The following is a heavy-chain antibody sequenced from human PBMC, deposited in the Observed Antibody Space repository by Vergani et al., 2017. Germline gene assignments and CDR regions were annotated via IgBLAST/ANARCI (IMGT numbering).Heavy chain of an antibody. V-gene: IGHV1-2*04. CDR2: INHNSGGT. CDR3: ARDDSSGYAFDY. J-gene: IGHJ4*02. Sequence: QVQLVQSGAEVKKPGASVKVSCKASGYTFTGYYMHWVRQAPGQGLEWMGWINHNSGGTNYAQKFQGWVTMTRDTSISTAYMELSRLRSGDTAVYYCARDDSSGYAFDYWGQGTLVTVSS. CDR1: GYTFTGYY. D-gene: IGHD3-22*01.